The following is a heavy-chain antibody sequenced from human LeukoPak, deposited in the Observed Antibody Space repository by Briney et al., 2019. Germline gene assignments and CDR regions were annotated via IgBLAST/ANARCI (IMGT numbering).Heavy chain of an antibody. D-gene: IGHD2-2*01. J-gene: IGHJ5*02. Sequence: GGSLRLSCKGSGYSFTSYWIGWVRQMPGKGLEWMGIIYPGDSDTRYSPSFQGQVTISADKSISTAYLQWSSLEASDTAMYYCARLVPIVVVPAADNWFDPWGQETLVTVSS. CDR3: ARLVPIVVVPAADNWFDP. CDR1: GYSFTSYW. V-gene: IGHV5-51*01. CDR2: IYPGDSDT.